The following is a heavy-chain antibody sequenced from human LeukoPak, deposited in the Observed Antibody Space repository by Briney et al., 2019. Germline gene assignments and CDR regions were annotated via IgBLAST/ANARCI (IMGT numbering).Heavy chain of an antibody. D-gene: IGHD3-9*01. Sequence: GGSLRLSCVASGFTFSSYWMHWVRQDPRKGLVWVSRISGDGRNINYADSVRGRFTISRDNAKNTLYLQMNTLRVEDTAVYYCTKDLMDYDVSTGLHHYYMDVWGQGTTVTVSS. J-gene: IGHJ6*02. CDR1: GFTFSSYW. CDR2: ISGDGRNI. CDR3: TKDLMDYDVSTGLHHYYMDV. V-gene: IGHV3-74*01.